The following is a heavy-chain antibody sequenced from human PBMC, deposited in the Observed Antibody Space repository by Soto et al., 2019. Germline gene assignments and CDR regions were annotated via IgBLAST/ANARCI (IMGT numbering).Heavy chain of an antibody. CDR2: TYYRSKWYN. CDR1: GGSVSSNSAA. V-gene: IGHV6-1*01. D-gene: IGHD2-21*02. CDR3: ARDLYPQYCGGDCYPYYYYYYGMDV. J-gene: IGHJ6*02. Sequence: SQTLSLTCAISGGSVSSNSAAWNWIRQSPSRGLEWLGRTYYRSKWYNDYAVSVKSRITINPDTSKNQFSLQLNSVTPEDTAVYYCARDLYPQYCGGDCYPYYYYYYGMDVWGQGTTVTVSS.